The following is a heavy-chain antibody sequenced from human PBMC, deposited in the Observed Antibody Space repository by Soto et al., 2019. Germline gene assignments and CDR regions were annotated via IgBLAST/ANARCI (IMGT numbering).Heavy chain of an antibody. CDR1: AFSLSNAALG. CDR3: ASTDTTSWYWFDP. Sequence: QVTVKESGPVLVKPTETLTLTCTVSAFSLSNAALGVSWIRQPPGTALEWLAHIFSNDEKSYSTSLKSRLAISQDTSKSQVVLTMTNMDPVATATYYWASTDTTSWYWFDPWGQGTLVTVSS. J-gene: IGHJ5*02. CDR2: IFSNDEK. V-gene: IGHV2-26*04. D-gene: IGHD6-13*01.